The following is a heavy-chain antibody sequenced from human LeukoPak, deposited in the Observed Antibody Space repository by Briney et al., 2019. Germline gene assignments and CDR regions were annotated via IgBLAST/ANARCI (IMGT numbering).Heavy chain of an antibody. CDR1: GGSVSSGSYY. D-gene: IGHD6-19*01. J-gene: IGHJ5*02. V-gene: IGHV4-61*01. Sequence: PSETLSLTCTVSGGSVSSGSYYWSWIRQPPGKGLEWIGYIYYSGSTNYNPSLKSRVTISVDTSKNQFSLKVTSVTAADTAVYYCARQGVAGTRRFDPWGQGTLVSVSS. CDR3: ARQGVAGTRRFDP. CDR2: IYYSGST.